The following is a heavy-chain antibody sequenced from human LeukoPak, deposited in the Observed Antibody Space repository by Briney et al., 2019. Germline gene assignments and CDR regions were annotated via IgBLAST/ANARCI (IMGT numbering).Heavy chain of an antibody. CDR2: ISSGSSYI. Sequence: GGSLRLSCAASGFTFSSYSMNWVRQAPGKGLEWVSSISSGSSYIYYADSVKGRFTISRDNAKNSLYLQMNSLRAEDTAVYYCARDSTVYGFWSGSLGDDYWGQGTLVTVSS. CDR3: ARDSTVYGFWSGSLGDDY. D-gene: IGHD3-3*01. V-gene: IGHV3-21*01. CDR1: GFTFSSYS. J-gene: IGHJ4*02.